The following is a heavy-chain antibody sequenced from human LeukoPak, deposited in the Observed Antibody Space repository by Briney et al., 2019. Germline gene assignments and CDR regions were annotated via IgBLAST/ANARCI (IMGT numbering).Heavy chain of an antibody. V-gene: IGHV4-59*01. CDR3: ARLGYGEYLFYSDY. D-gene: IGHD4-17*01. J-gene: IGHJ4*02. CDR1: GGSISNYY. Sequence: SETPSLTCTVSGGSISNYYWSWIRQPPGKGLEWIGYISYSGSTNYNPSLKSRVTISVDTPKNQFSLRLSSVTAADTAVYYCARLGYGEYLFYSDYWGQGTLVTVSS. CDR2: ISYSGST.